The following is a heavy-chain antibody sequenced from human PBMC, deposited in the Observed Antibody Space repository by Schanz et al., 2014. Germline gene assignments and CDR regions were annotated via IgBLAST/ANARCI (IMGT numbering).Heavy chain of an antibody. Sequence: VQLVESGGGLVQSGGSLRLSCAASGFNFGDYYMTWVRQAPGKGLEWVSTIGGTGDSTYYADSVKGRFTISRDNAKNSLYLEMTSLRGEDTAVYYCARDISPESRGPLYYDAFDIWGQGTVVTVSS. J-gene: IGHJ3*02. CDR2: IGGTGDST. CDR1: GFNFGDYY. V-gene: IGHV3-11*04. CDR3: ARDISPESRGPLYYDAFDI. D-gene: IGHD2-15*01.